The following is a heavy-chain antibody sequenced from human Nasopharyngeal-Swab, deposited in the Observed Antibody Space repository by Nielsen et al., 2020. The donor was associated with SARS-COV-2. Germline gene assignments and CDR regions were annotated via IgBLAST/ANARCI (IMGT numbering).Heavy chain of an antibody. CDR1: GFTFSDYY. V-gene: IGHV3-11*05. Sequence: GGSLRLSCAASGFTFSDYYMSWIRQAPGKGLEWVSYISSSSSYTNYADSVKGRFTISRDNAKNSLYLQMNSLRSEDTALYYCAKDVNSALVSGYGMDVWGRGTTVTVSS. CDR2: ISSSSSYT. CDR3: AKDVNSALVSGYGMDV. J-gene: IGHJ6*02. D-gene: IGHD5-18*01.